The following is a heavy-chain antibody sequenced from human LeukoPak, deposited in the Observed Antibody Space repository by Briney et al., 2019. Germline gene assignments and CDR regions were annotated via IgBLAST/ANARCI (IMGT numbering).Heavy chain of an antibody. Sequence: GGSLRLSCAASGFSFRNYAMSWVRQAPGKGLEWVSSISDSGGATYYADSVKGRFTISRDNSRNTLYLQMNSLRAEDTAVYYCARAPTQGYSYGKPPGYWGQGTLVTVSS. D-gene: IGHD5-18*01. J-gene: IGHJ4*02. CDR3: ARAPTQGYSYGKPPGY. CDR1: GFSFRNYA. CDR2: ISDSGGAT. V-gene: IGHV3-23*01.